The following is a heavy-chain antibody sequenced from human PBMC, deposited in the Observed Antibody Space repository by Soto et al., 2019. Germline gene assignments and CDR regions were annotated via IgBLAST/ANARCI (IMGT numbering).Heavy chain of an antibody. CDR2: IIPIVGTG. J-gene: IGHJ6*02. CDR3: ARDLRAAGRPGMDV. Sequence: QVQLVQSGAEVKKPGSSVKVSCKASGGSFSSYAISWVRQAPGQGLEWMGGIIPIVGTGNYAQNFQGRVTITADESTSTAYMEPSSLRSEATAMYYCARDLRAAGRPGMDVWGQGTTVTVSS. CDR1: GGSFSSYA. D-gene: IGHD6-13*01. V-gene: IGHV1-69*01.